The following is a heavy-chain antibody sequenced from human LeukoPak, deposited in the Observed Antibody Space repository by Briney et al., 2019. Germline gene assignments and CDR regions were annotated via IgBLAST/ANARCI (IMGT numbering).Heavy chain of an antibody. CDR3: ARKAQPPVSFTVTTRNNWFDP. D-gene: IGHD4-17*01. CDR1: GFTFSSYE. J-gene: IGHJ5*02. V-gene: IGHV3-48*03. Sequence: PGGSLRLSCAASGFTFSSYEMNWVRQAPGKGLEWVSYISSSGSTIYYADSVKGRFTISRDNAKNSLYLQMNSLRAEDTAVYYCARKAQPPVSFTVTTRNNWFDPWGQGTLVTVSS. CDR2: ISSSGSTI.